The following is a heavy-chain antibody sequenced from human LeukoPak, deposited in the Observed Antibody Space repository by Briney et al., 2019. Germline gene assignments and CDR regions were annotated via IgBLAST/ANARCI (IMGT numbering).Heavy chain of an antibody. J-gene: IGHJ4*02. Sequence: PSETLSLTCTVSGASIYTSSSYWGWIRQPPGKGLEWIASVYYTGSTYYSPSLKSRATISVDTSKNQFSLELNSVTAADTAAYYCTTSRTNDCSSPSCYTDYWGQGTLVTVSS. CDR1: GASIYTSSSY. CDR2: VYYTGST. V-gene: IGHV4-39*01. CDR3: TTSRTNDCSSPSCYTDY. D-gene: IGHD2-2*02.